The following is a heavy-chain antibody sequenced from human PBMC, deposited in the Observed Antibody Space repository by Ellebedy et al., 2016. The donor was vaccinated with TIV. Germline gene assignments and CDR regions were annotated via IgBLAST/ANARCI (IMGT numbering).Heavy chain of an antibody. CDR3: AHTITMVRGVITYHYYGMDV. J-gene: IGHJ6*02. Sequence: SGPTLVKPTQTLTLTCTFSGFSLSTSGVGVGWIRQPPGKAREWLALIYWDDDKRYSPSLKSRLTITKDTSKNQVVLTMTNMDPVDTATYYCAHTITMVRGVITYHYYGMDVWGQGTTVTVSS. V-gene: IGHV2-5*02. D-gene: IGHD3-10*01. CDR1: GFSLSTSGVG. CDR2: IYWDDDK.